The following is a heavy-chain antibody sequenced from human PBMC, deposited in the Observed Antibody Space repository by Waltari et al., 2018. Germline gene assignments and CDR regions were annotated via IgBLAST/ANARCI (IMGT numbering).Heavy chain of an antibody. J-gene: IGHJ4*02. CDR1: GRSTSSSIYY. CDR3: ARDPTFIAARAH. D-gene: IGHD6-6*01. Sequence: QLQLQESGPGLVKPSETLSLTCTVYGRSTSSSIYYWGCIRQPPGKGLEWIGSIYYSGSTYYNPSLKSRVTISVDTSKNQFSLKLSSVTAADTAVYYCARDPTFIAARAHWGQGTLVTVSS. CDR2: IYYSGST. V-gene: IGHV4-39*07.